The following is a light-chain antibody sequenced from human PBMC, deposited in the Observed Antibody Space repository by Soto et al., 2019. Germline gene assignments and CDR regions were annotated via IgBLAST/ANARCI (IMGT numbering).Light chain of an antibody. Sequence: DIQMTQSPSSLSASVGDRVTITCRASQGIRDALGWYQQKPGKAPKRLIYAASSLQSGVPSRFSGGRSGTEFTLTISSLPPEDFATYYWLQHNSYPQTFGQGTKVEIK. CDR2: AAS. CDR1: QGIRDA. J-gene: IGKJ1*01. V-gene: IGKV1-17*01. CDR3: LQHNSYPQT.